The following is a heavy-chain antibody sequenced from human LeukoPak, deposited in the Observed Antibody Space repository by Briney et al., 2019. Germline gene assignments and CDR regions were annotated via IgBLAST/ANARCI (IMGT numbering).Heavy chain of an antibody. V-gene: IGHV3-30*02. CDR2: IRYDGSNK. Sequence: GGSLRLSCAESGFTFSSYGMHWVRQAPGKGLEWVAFIRYDGSNKYYADSVKGRFTISRDNSKNTLYLQMNSLRAEDTAVYYCAKDARVTMVRGVSYYFDYWGQGTLVTVSS. J-gene: IGHJ4*02. D-gene: IGHD3-10*01. CDR1: GFTFSSYG. CDR3: AKDARVTMVRGVSYYFDY.